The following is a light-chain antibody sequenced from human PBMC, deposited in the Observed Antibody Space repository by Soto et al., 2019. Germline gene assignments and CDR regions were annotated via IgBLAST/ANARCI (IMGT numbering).Light chain of an antibody. CDR1: QGIRNY. V-gene: IGKV1-27*01. Sequence: DIQMTQSPTSLSASVGDRVTITCRASQGIRNYVAWYQQIPGKASKLLIYAASTLQSGVPSRFSGSGSGTDFTLTINGLQPEDVATYSCQKYSSVPVFGPGTKVVIK. CDR3: QKYSSVPV. CDR2: AAS. J-gene: IGKJ3*01.